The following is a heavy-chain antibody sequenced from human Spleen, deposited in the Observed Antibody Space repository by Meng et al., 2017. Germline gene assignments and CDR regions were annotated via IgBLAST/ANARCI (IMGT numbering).Heavy chain of an antibody. Sequence: GESLKISCAASGFTFSSYSMSWVRQAPGKGLEWVSTIHGSGGNTFYADSVKGRFTLSRDISKNTLYLQMNSLRAEDTAVYYCANLLPYSSWGQGTLVTVSS. V-gene: IGHV3-23*01. D-gene: IGHD6-19*01. CDR1: GFTFSSYS. CDR2: IHGSGGNT. J-gene: IGHJ4*02. CDR3: ANLLPYSS.